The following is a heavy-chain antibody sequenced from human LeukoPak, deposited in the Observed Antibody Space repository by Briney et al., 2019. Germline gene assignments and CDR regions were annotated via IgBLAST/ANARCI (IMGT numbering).Heavy chain of an antibody. J-gene: IGHJ4*02. CDR2: IDPSRGST. D-gene: IGHD1-26*01. V-gene: IGHV1-46*01. CDR3: ARWNSGSAHDY. CDR1: GYSLTRYY. Sequence: GASVKVSCKASGYSLTRYYMHWVRQAPGQGLEWIGIIDPSRGSTTYAQRFQGRVTMTRDTSTSTVHMELSSLRSEDTAVYYCARWNSGSAHDYWGQGTLVTVSS.